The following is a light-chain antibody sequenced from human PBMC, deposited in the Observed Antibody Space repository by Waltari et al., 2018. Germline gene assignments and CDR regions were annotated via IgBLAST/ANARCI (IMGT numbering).Light chain of an antibody. V-gene: IGLV1-44*01. CDR1: SSNIRSNT. CDR2: RNN. Sequence: QSVLTQPPSPSWPRGQGGPISSSGLSSNIRSNTVNWYQQLPGTAPKLLIYRNNQRPSGVPDRFSGSKSGTSASLAISGLQSEDEADYYCAACDDSLNGWVFGGGTKLTVL. CDR3: AACDDSLNGWV. J-gene: IGLJ3*02.